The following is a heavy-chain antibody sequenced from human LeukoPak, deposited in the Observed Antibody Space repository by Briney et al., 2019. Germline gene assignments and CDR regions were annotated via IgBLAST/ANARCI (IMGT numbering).Heavy chain of an antibody. V-gene: IGHV4-4*07. CDR3: ARESAAGGDFDY. J-gene: IGHJ4*02. D-gene: IGHD6-13*01. Sequence: SETLSLTCTVSGGSISSYYWSWIRQPAGKGLEWIGRIYTSGSTNYNPSLKSRVTMSVDTSKNQFSLKLSSVTAADTAMYYCARESAAGGDFDYWGQGTLVTVSS. CDR1: GGSISSYY. CDR2: IYTSGST.